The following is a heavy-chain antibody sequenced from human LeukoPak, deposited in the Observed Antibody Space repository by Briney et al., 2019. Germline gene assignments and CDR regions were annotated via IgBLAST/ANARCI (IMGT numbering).Heavy chain of an antibody. D-gene: IGHD3-22*01. CDR2: ISGSGGST. CDR1: GFTFSSYA. CDR3: AKGRYYYDSSDAFDI. V-gene: IGHV3-23*01. Sequence: GGSLRLSCAASGFTFSSYAMSWVRQAPGQGMEWGSVISGSGGSTYYADSVKGRFTISRDNSKNTLFLQMNSLRAEDTAVYYCAKGRYYYDSSDAFDIWGQGTMVTVSS. J-gene: IGHJ3*02.